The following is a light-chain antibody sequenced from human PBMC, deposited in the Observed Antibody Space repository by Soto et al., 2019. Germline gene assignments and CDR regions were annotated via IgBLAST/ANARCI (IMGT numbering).Light chain of an antibody. CDR1: QSVSSY. Sequence: EIVLTQSPATLSLSPGERATLSCRASQSVSSYLAWYQQKPGQAPRLLIYDASNRATGIPAKFSGSGSGTDFTLTISSLEPEDFGVYYGQQRSNRPLTFGGGTKVEIK. V-gene: IGKV3-11*01. CDR3: QQRSNRPLT. J-gene: IGKJ4*01. CDR2: DAS.